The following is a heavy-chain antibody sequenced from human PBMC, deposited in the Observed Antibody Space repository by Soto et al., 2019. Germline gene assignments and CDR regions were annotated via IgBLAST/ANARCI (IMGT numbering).Heavy chain of an antibody. D-gene: IGHD3-16*02. V-gene: IGHV3-23*01. J-gene: IGHJ3*02. Sequence: PGGSLRLSCAASGFTFSSYAMSWVRQAPGKGLEWVSAISGSGGSTYYADSVKGRFTISRDNSKNTLYLQMNSLRAEDTAVYYCARPYYDYVWGSYRSGAFDIWGQGTMLTVSS. CDR1: GFTFSSYA. CDR2: ISGSGGST. CDR3: ARPYYDYVWGSYRSGAFDI.